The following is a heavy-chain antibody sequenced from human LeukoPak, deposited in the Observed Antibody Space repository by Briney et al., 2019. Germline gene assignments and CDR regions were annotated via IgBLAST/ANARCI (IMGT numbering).Heavy chain of an antibody. CDR3: VRVVYDDFWSGYFGSGYMDV. CDR2: INSDGSST. D-gene: IGHD3-3*01. CDR1: GFTFSSYW. J-gene: IGHJ6*03. V-gene: IGHV3-74*01. Sequence: GGSLRLSCAASGFTFSSYWMHWVRHAPGKGLVWVSRINSDGSSTSYADSVKGRFTISRDNAKNTLYLQMNSLRAEDTAVYYCVRVVYDDFWSGYFGSGYMDVWGKGTTVTVSS.